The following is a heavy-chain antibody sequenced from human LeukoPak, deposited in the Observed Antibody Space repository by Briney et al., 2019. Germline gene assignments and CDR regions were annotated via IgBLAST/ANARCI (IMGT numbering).Heavy chain of an antibody. Sequence: SETLSLTCTVSAGSISSYYWTWIRQPPGKGLVWIGYIFPSGSAYYNPSLKTRVTISVDTSKSQFSLRLTSVTAADTAVYYCARRHHYSYFMDVWGKGTTVTVSS. V-gene: IGHV4-4*09. J-gene: IGHJ6*03. CDR2: IFPSGSA. CDR3: ARRHHYSYFMDV. CDR1: AGSISSYY.